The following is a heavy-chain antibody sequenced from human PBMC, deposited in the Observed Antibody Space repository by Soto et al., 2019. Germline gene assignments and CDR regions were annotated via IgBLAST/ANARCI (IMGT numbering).Heavy chain of an antibody. V-gene: IGHV1-3*01. D-gene: IGHD1-1*01. Sequence: ASVKVSCKASGYTFTSYAMHWVRQAPGQRLEWMGWINAGNGNTKYSQKFQGRVTIARDTSATTAYMELSSLRSEDTAVYYSAVKSVEMATTRSAFDIWGQGTVVTVSS. CDR2: INAGNGNT. CDR1: GYTFTSYA. CDR3: AVKSVEMATTRSAFDI. J-gene: IGHJ3*02.